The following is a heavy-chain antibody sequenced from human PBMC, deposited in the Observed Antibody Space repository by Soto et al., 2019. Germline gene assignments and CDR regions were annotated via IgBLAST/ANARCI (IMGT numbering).Heavy chain of an antibody. CDR1: GGSISSGGYS. V-gene: IGHV4-30-2*01. D-gene: IGHD4-17*01. Sequence: ASETLSLTCAVSGGSISSGGYSWSWIRQPPGKGLEWIGYIYHSGSTYYNPSLKSRVTISLDTSKSQFSLTLNSVTAADTAMYYCARVRYDYGATATFDSWGQGALVTVSS. CDR3: ARVRYDYGATATFDS. J-gene: IGHJ4*02. CDR2: IYHSGST.